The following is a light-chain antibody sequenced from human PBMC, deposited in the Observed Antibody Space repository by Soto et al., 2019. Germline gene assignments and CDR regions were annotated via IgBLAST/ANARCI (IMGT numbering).Light chain of an antibody. Sequence: QSARTQPASVSGSPGQSITISCTGTSSDVGGYNYVSWYQHHPGKAPKLMIYDVSNRPSGVSNRFSGSKSGNTASLIISGLQAEDEADYYCSSYTSSSTLSTYVFGTGTKVTV. CDR2: DVS. CDR3: SSYTSSSTLSTYV. V-gene: IGLV2-14*03. CDR1: SSDVGGYNY. J-gene: IGLJ1*01.